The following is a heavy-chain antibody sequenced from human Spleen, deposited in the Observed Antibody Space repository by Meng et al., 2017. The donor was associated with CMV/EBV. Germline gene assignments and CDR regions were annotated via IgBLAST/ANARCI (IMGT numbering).Heavy chain of an antibody. Sequence: ASVKVSCKASGYTFTDYYIHWVRLAPGQGLEWMGLINPASGGTKYAQKFRGRVTMTRDTSISTAYMELNRLRSDDTAIYSCARVLRERPPDNWGQGSLVTVSS. J-gene: IGHJ4*02. CDR1: GYTFTDYY. D-gene: IGHD1-1*01. CDR3: ARVLRERPPDN. V-gene: IGHV1-2*02. CDR2: INPASGGT.